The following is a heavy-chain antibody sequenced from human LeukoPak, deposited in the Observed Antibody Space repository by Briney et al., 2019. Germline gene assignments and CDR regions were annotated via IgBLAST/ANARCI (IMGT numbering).Heavy chain of an antibody. CDR1: GFIFNNFE. Sequence: PGGSLRLSCAASGFIFNNFEMNWVHQAPGKGLEWVSHISHTGDIKYADSVKGRFTISRDNSKNSQYLQMTSLRAEDTAVYYCARSSGSYRPFDSWGQGILVTVSS. CDR2: ISHTGDI. CDR3: ARSSGSYRPFDS. D-gene: IGHD3-22*01. J-gene: IGHJ5*01. V-gene: IGHV3-48*03.